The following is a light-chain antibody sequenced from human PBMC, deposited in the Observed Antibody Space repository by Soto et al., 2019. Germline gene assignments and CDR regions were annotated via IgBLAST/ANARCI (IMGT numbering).Light chain of an antibody. V-gene: IGLV1-44*01. CDR3: AAWDDNLNGPL. CDR2: SDD. CDR1: NSNIGRYS. J-gene: IGLJ3*02. Sequence: QAVVTQPPSLSGTPGQRVTISCSGSNSNIGRYSVNWYQHFPGTAPKILIYSDDERPSGVPGRFSGSKSGTSASLAISGLQSEDEAEYYCAAWDDNLNGPLFGGGTKVTVL.